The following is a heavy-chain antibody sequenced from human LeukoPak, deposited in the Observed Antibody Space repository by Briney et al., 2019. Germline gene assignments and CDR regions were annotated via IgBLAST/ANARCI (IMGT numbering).Heavy chain of an antibody. CDR1: GFTVSSNS. CDR3: ARRAGEYSHPYDY. V-gene: IGHV3-53*01. J-gene: IGHJ4*02. Sequence: GGSLRLSCTVSGFTVSSNSMSWVRLAPGKGLEWVSFIYSGGNTHYSDSVKGRFTISRDNSMNTLYLQMNSLRAEDTAVYYCARRAGEYSHPYDYWGQGTLVTVSS. CDR2: IYSGGNT. D-gene: IGHD4-17*01.